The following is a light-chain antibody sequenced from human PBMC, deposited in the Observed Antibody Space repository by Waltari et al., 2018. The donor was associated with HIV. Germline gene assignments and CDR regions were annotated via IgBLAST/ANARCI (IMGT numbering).Light chain of an antibody. CDR2: DNN. Sequence: QSVLTQPPSVSAAPGQKVTISCPGSSSNIGHNFVSWYQQLPGTAPKLLIYDNNKRPSGIPDRFSGSKSGTSATLSITGLQTGDEADYYCGTWDSSLSVWVFGGGTNLTVL. CDR1: SSNIGHNF. CDR3: GTWDSSLSVWV. J-gene: IGLJ3*02. V-gene: IGLV1-51*01.